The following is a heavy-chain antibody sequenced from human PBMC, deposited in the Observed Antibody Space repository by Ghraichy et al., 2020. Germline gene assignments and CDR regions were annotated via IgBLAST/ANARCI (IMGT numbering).Heavy chain of an antibody. CDR1: GYTFTGYS. V-gene: IGHV1-2*02. D-gene: IGHD3-22*01. Sequence: ASVKVSCKASGYTFTGYSMHWVRQAPGQGLEWMGWINPNSGDTNYAQKFQGRVTMTRDTSISTAYMELSRLTSDDTAVYYCAHLVYYYDSSDYWGQHWGPGTLVTVSS. CDR2: INPNSGDT. CDR3: AHLVYYYDSSDYWGQH. J-gene: IGHJ1*01.